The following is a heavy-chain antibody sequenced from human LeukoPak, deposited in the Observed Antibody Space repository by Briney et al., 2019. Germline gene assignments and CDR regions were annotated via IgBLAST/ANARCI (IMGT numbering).Heavy chain of an antibody. D-gene: IGHD1-26*01. Sequence: GGSLRLSCAASGFSFSTYAMYWVRQAPGKGLECVALISYDGITTYYADSVKGRFTISTDTSKNTLFLQMNSLISEDTAVYYCASSRPWELLSALQMWGQGTLVTVSS. J-gene: IGHJ3*02. CDR2: ISYDGITT. V-gene: IGHV3-30-3*01. CDR1: GFSFSTYA. CDR3: ASSRPWELLSALQM.